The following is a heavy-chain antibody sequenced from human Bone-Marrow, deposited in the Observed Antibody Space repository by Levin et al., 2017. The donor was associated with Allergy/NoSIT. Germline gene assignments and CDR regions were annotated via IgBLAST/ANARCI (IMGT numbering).Heavy chain of an antibody. CDR2: ISGSGGTT. CDR3: AVELGAYCSSISGTSDY. J-gene: IGHJ4*02. D-gene: IGHD2-2*01. V-gene: IGHV3-23*01. Sequence: PGGSLRLSCAASGFPFSTYAMSWVRQAPGKGLEWVSFISGSGGTTFYADSVKGRFTLSRDNSKNTLFLQMNSLRAEDTALYYCAVELGAYCSSISGTSDYWGQGTLVTVSS. CDR1: GFPFSTYA.